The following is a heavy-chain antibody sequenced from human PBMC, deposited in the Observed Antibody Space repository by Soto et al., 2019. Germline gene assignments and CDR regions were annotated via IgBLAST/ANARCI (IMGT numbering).Heavy chain of an antibody. D-gene: IGHD4-4*01. CDR1: GFIFRNAW. J-gene: IGHJ5*01. V-gene: IGHV3-15*01. CDR3: TSEKGWRQSPLDS. Sequence: LVESGGGLVKPGGSMRLSCAASGFIFRNAWMSWVRQAPGKGLEWVGRIKSKSSGGTTDYAEPVEGRVTITRGDSKSILYLQMTTLTVENTAVYFCTSEKGWRQSPLDSWGQGALVTVSS. CDR2: IKSKSSGGTT.